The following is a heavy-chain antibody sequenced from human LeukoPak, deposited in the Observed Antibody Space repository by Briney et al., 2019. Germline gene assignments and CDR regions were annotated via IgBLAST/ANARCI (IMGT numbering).Heavy chain of an antibody. CDR2: NYTSGST. Sequence: SDPVSLPCTLWGRPLCSYYWRCPRQPAGEAVEGIGRNYTSGSTNYNPSLKGRVTMSAYTYKNQFSLKLSSVTAADTAVYYCARGSRLYYYYGMDVWGQGTTVIVSS. V-gene: IGHV4-4*07. CDR3: ARGSRLYYYYGMDV. J-gene: IGHJ6*02. D-gene: IGHD1-1*01. CDR1: GRPLCSYY.